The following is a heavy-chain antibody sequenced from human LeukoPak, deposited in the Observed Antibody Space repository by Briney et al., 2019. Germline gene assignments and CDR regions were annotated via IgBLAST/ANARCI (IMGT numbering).Heavy chain of an antibody. J-gene: IGHJ6*03. CDR2: VSWNRDKI. D-gene: IGHD3-10*01. Sequence: PGGSLRLSCAASGFTFSSYEMNWVRQVPGKGLEGVSGVSWNRDKIHYVDSVQGRFTISRDNAKNSLYLQMNSLTVEDTALYYCAKDSTSNYDYYYMDVWGKGITVTISS. CDR1: GFTFSSYE. CDR3: AKDSTSNYDYYYMDV. V-gene: IGHV3-9*01.